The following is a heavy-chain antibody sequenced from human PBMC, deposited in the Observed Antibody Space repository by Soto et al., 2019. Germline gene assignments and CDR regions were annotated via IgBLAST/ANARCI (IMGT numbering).Heavy chain of an antibody. J-gene: IGHJ4*02. CDR1: GFSFSGYG. CDR3: ARDLGHFSRGASYFEY. CDR2: IWYDGSNR. D-gene: IGHD3-16*01. V-gene: IGHV3-33*01. Sequence: QVQLVESGGGVVQPGTSLRLSCAASGFSFSGYGFHWVRQAPGKGLEWVSVIWYDGSNRYYADAVKGRFTIYRDDSRNTVYLQMNSLRDEDTAIYYCARDLGHFSRGASYFEYWGQGTLVTGSS.